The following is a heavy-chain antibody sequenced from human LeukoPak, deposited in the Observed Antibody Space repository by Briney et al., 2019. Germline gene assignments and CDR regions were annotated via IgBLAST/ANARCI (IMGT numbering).Heavy chain of an antibody. Sequence: GSSVKVSCKASGGTFSSYAISWVRQAPGQGLEWMGRIIPILGIANYAQKFQGRVTITADKSTSTAYMELSSLRSEDTAVYYCAGAVVVVVAAPYYYYGMDVWGQGTTVTVSS. V-gene: IGHV1-69*04. D-gene: IGHD2-15*01. CDR3: AGAVVVVVAAPYYYYGMDV. CDR2: IIPILGIA. J-gene: IGHJ6*02. CDR1: GGTFSSYA.